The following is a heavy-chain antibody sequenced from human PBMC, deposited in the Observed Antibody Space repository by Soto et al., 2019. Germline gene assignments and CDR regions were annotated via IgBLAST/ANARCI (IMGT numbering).Heavy chain of an antibody. CDR2: IYYSGST. V-gene: IGHV4-59*01. CDR3: ARDYGGKATDYYYGMDV. J-gene: IGHJ6*02. Sequence: SETLSLTCTVSGGSISSYYWSWIRQPPGKGLEWIGYIYYSGSTNYNPSLKSRVTISVDTSKNQFSLKLSSVTAADTAVYYCARDYGGKATDYYYGMDVWGQGTTVTVSS. D-gene: IGHD4-17*01. CDR1: GGSISSYY.